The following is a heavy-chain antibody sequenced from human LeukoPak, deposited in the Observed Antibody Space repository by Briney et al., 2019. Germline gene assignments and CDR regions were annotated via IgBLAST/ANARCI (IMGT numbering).Heavy chain of an antibody. CDR1: GGTFSSYA. Sequence: SVKVSCKASGGTFSSYAISWVRQAPGQGLEWMGRIIPILGIANYAQKFQGRVTITADKSTSTAYMELSSLRSEDTAVYYCARVLPGTYYFDYWGQEPLVTVSS. V-gene: IGHV1-69*04. CDR2: IIPILGIA. CDR3: ARVLPGTYYFDY. J-gene: IGHJ4*02. D-gene: IGHD1-1*01.